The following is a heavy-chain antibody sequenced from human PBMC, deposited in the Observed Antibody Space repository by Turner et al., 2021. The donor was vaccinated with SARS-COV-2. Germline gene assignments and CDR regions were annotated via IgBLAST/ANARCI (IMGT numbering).Heavy chain of an antibody. Sequence: QVQLVESGGGVVQPGRSLRLSCAASGFTPSRYGMHWVRQAPGKGLEWVAVIWYDGSNKYYADSVKGRFTISRDNSKNTLYLQMNSLRAEDTAVYYCARDHYYDSSGYTLDAFDIWGQGTMVTISS. D-gene: IGHD3-22*01. V-gene: IGHV3-33*01. CDR3: ARDHYYDSSGYTLDAFDI. CDR2: IWYDGSNK. J-gene: IGHJ3*02. CDR1: GFTPSRYG.